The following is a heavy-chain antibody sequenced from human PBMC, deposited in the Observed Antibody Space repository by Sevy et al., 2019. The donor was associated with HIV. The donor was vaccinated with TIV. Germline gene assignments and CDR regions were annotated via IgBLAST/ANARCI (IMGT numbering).Heavy chain of an antibody. CDR1: GYTLTKLS. CDR2: FDPEDGER. Sequence: ASVKVSCKVSGYTLTKLSMHWVRQAPGKGLEWMGSFDPEDGERIYSQNFQGRVTMSEDTSTDTAYMDLSSLRSDDTAVYFCAATREYYYGNSGYFDYWGQRTLVTDSS. D-gene: IGHD3-22*01. CDR3: AATREYYYGNSGYFDY. V-gene: IGHV1-24*01. J-gene: IGHJ4*02.